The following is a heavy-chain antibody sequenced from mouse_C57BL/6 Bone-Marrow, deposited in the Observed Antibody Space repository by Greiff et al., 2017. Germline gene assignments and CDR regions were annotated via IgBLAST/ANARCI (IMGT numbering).Heavy chain of an antibody. Sequence: VQLVESGPGLVQPSQSLSITCTVSGFSLTSYGVHWVRQSPGKGLEWLGVLWSGGSTDYNAAFISRLSISKDNSKSQVFFKMNSLQADDTAIYYCARSGRPYYYGSSPLFDVWGTGTTVTVSS. V-gene: IGHV2-2*01. CDR3: ARSGRPYYYGSSPLFDV. D-gene: IGHD1-1*01. J-gene: IGHJ1*03. CDR1: GFSLTSYG. CDR2: LWSGGST.